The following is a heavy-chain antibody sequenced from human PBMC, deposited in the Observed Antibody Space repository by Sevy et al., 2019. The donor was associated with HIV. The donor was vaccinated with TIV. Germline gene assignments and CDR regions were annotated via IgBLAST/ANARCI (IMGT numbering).Heavy chain of an antibody. V-gene: IGHV3-66*01. CDR2: INSDGST. Sequence: GGSLRLSCAASGFSVNSNYMTWVRQAPGKGLDWVSIINSDGSTKYEDALKGRFTISRDNSKNTMYLQMNSLRVEDTAVYYCARGGTIFGLVRHYFDYWGQGTLVTVSS. D-gene: IGHD3-3*01. CDR3: ARGGTIFGLVRHYFDY. CDR1: GFSVNSNY. J-gene: IGHJ4*02.